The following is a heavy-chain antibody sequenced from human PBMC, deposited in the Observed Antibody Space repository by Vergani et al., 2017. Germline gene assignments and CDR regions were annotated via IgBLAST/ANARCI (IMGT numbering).Heavy chain of an antibody. D-gene: IGHD5-18*01. CDR2: INHSGST. J-gene: IGHJ4*02. CDR1: GGSFSGYY. V-gene: IGHV4-34*01. CDR3: ARRPSMMRLPYFDY. Sequence: QVQLQQWGAGLLKPSETLSLTCAVYGGSFSGYYWSWIRQPPGKGLEWIGEINHSGSTNYNPSLKSRVTISVDTSKNQFSLQLSSVTAADTAVSYCARRPSMMRLPYFDYWGQGTLVTVSS.